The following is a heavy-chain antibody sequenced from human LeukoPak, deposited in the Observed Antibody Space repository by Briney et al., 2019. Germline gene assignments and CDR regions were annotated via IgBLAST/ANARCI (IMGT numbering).Heavy chain of an antibody. CDR2: ISASGGST. CDR1: GFTFSSYA. V-gene: IGHV3-23*01. CDR3: AKAISPRLDYYYGMDV. D-gene: IGHD3-3*01. J-gene: IGHJ6*02. Sequence: TGGSLRLSCAASGFTFSSYAMSWVRQAPGRGLEWVSAISASGGSTYYADSVKGRFAISRDNSKNTLNLQMKSLRAEDTAVYFCAKAISPRLDYYYGMDVWGQGTTVTVSS.